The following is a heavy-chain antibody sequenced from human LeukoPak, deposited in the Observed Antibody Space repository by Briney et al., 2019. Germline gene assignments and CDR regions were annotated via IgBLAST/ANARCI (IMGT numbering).Heavy chain of an antibody. V-gene: IGHV4-34*01. Sequence: SETLSLTCAVYGGSFSGYYWSWIRQPPGKGLEWIGEINHSGSTNYNPSLKSRVTISVDTSKNQSSLKLSSVTAADTAVYYCARVSGRWLQTRYYFDYWGQGTLVTVSS. J-gene: IGHJ4*02. CDR3: ARVSGRWLQTRYYFDY. CDR1: GGSFSGYY. CDR2: INHSGST. D-gene: IGHD5-24*01.